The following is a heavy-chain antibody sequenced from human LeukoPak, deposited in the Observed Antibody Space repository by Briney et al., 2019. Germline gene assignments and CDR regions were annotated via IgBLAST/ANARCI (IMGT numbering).Heavy chain of an antibody. CDR2: IYYSGST. D-gene: IGHD2-21*02. V-gene: IGHV4-59*01. CDR1: GGSISSYY. CDR3: ARAYCGGDCYHGYYYYGMDV. J-gene: IGHJ6*02. Sequence: SETLSLTRTVSGGSISSYYWSWIRQPPGKGLEWIGYIYYSGSTNYNPSLKSRVTISVDTSKNQFSLKLSSVTAADTAVYYCARAYCGGDCYHGYYYYGMDVWGQGTTVTVSS.